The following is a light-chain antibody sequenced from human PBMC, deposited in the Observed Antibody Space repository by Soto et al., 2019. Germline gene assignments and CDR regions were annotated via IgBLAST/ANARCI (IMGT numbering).Light chain of an antibody. Sequence: EIVMTQSPATLSVSPGERATLSCRASQSVSSNLAWYQQKPGQAPRLLIYGASTRATGIPARFSGSGSGTDLTLTISSLEPEDFAVYHCQQYGSLSWTFGQGTKVDIK. J-gene: IGKJ1*01. CDR1: QSVSSN. CDR3: QQYGSLSWT. V-gene: IGKV3-15*01. CDR2: GAS.